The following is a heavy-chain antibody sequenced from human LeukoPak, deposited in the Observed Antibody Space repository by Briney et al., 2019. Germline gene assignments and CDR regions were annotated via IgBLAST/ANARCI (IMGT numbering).Heavy chain of an antibody. J-gene: IGHJ5*02. CDR1: VYTFTNYG. CDR2: ISAYNGNT. Sequence: ASVTVSFKSSVYTFTNYGISWVRQAPGQGLEWMGWISAYNGNTNYAQKLQGRVTMTTDTSTSTAYMELRSLRSDDTAVYYCARDDYGGNWFDPWGQGTLVTVSS. D-gene: IGHD4-23*01. V-gene: IGHV1-18*01. CDR3: ARDDYGGNWFDP.